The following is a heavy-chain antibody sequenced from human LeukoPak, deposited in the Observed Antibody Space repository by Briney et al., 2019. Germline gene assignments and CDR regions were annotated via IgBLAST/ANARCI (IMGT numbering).Heavy chain of an antibody. Sequence: GGSLRLSCAASGFTFSNYWMIWVRQAPGKGLEWVGNIKQDGSEKRYADSARGRFTISRDNAQTSLYLQMNSLRAEDTAVYYCARASDPWLQLTWGQGTLVTVSS. CDR2: IKQDGSEK. CDR3: ARASDPWLQLT. D-gene: IGHD5-24*01. V-gene: IGHV3-7*05. J-gene: IGHJ5*02. CDR1: GFTFSNYW.